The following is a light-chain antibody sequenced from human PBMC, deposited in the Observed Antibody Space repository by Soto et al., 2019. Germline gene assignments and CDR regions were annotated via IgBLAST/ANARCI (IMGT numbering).Light chain of an antibody. CDR1: SSDVGGYNS. J-gene: IGLJ2*01. CDR3: TSYTSSSSTLVA. Sequence: QSALTQPAAVSGSPGQSITISCTGSSSDVGGYNSVSWYQQHPGKALKLMIYEVSNRPSGVSNRFSGSKSGNTASLTISGLQADDEADYYCTSYTSSSSTLVAFGGGTKLTVL. CDR2: EVS. V-gene: IGLV2-14*01.